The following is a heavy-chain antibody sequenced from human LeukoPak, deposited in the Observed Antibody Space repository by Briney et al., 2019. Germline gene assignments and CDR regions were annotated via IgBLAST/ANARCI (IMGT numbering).Heavy chain of an antibody. D-gene: IGHD2-2*01. CDR2: IYHSGST. CDR1: GYSISSGYY. CDR3: ASAVVPAAAFDI. J-gene: IGHJ3*02. V-gene: IGHV4-38-2*01. Sequence: SETLSLTCAVSGYSISSGYYWGWIRQPPGKGLEWIGSIYHSGSTYYNPSLKSRVTISVDTSKNQFSLRLSSVTAADTAVYYCASAVVPAAAFDIWGQGTMVTVSS.